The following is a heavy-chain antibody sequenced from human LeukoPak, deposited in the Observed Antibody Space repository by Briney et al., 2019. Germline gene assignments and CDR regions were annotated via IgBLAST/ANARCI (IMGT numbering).Heavy chain of an antibody. CDR1: GGSISSYY. J-gene: IGHJ4*02. V-gene: IGHV4-59*12. Sequence: SETLSLTCTVSGGSISSYYWSWIRQPPGKGLEWIGYIYYSGSTNYNPSLKSRVTISVDTSKNQFSLKLSSVTAADTAVYYCARRDDYSNYGAPTFDYWGQGTLVTVSS. D-gene: IGHD4-11*01. CDR3: ARRDDYSNYGAPTFDY. CDR2: IYYSGST.